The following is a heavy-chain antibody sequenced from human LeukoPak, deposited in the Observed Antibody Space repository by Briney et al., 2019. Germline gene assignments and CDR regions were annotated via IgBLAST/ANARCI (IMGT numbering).Heavy chain of an antibody. D-gene: IGHD3-10*01. J-gene: IGHJ6*04. CDR2: IYGGGST. CDR3: ARDQRITMVRGVAPVYYYGMDV. CDR1: GFTVSSNY. V-gene: IGHV3-53*01. Sequence: PGGSLRLSCAASGFTVSSNYMSWVRQAPGKGLEWVSVIYGGGSTYYADSVKGRFTISRDNSKNTLYLQMNSLRAEDTAVYYCARDQRITMVRGVAPVYYYGMDVWGKGTTVTVSS.